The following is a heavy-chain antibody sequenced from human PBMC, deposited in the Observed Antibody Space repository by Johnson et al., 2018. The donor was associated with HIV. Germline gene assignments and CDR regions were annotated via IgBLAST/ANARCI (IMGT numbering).Heavy chain of an antibody. J-gene: IGHJ3*02. V-gene: IGHV3-30*02. D-gene: IGHD4-23*01. CDR1: GFTFSSYG. Sequence: VQLVESGGGVVQPGGSLRLSCAASGFTFSSYGMHWVRQAPGKGLEWVAFIHYDESNKYYADSVKGRFTISRDNSNNTLYLQMNSLRADDTAVYYCVRVAPYGGDWMVAFDIWGQGTMVTVSS. CDR2: IHYDESNK. CDR3: VRVAPYGGDWMVAFDI.